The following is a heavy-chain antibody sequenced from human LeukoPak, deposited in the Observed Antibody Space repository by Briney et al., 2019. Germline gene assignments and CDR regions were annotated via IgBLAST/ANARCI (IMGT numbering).Heavy chain of an antibody. D-gene: IGHD1-26*01. V-gene: IGHV3-30-3*01. J-gene: IGHJ3*02. CDR2: ISYDGSNK. Sequence: GGSLRLSCAASGFTFSSYAMHWVRQAPGKGLEWVAVISYDGSNKYYADSVKGRFTISRDNSKDTLYLQMNSLRAEDTAVYYCARDGGVGATSASLGAFDIWGQGTMVTVPS. CDR3: ARDGGVGATSASLGAFDI. CDR1: GFTFSSYA.